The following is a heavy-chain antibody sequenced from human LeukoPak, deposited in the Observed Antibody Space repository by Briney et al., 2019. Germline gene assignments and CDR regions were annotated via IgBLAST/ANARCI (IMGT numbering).Heavy chain of an antibody. CDR3: ARGHYDVLAASYKWPPDY. D-gene: IGHD3-9*01. CDR2: ITSAGDYI. J-gene: IGHJ4*02. Sequence: PGGSLSLSCAASGFTFNTFNMNWVRQAPAKGLKWVSSITSAGDYIYYADSVKDRFTTSRDSAKNSLSLQLNSLRVDDTAVYYCARGHYDVLAASYKWPPDYWGQGTLVTVSS. CDR1: GFTFNTFN. V-gene: IGHV3-21*04.